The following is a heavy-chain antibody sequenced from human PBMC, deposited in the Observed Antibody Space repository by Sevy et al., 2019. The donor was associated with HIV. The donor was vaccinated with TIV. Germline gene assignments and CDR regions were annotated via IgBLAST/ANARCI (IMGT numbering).Heavy chain of an antibody. CDR2: ISGSGGST. J-gene: IGHJ4*02. CDR1: GFTFSSYA. D-gene: IGHD3-10*01. V-gene: IGHV3-23*01. Sequence: GGSLRLSCAASGFTFSSYAMSWVRQAPGKGLEWVSAISGSGGSTYYADPAKGRFTISRDNTKNTLYLQMNSLRAEDTAVYYCAKLPRYGSGKWLSYWGQGTLVTVSS. CDR3: AKLPRYGSGKWLSY.